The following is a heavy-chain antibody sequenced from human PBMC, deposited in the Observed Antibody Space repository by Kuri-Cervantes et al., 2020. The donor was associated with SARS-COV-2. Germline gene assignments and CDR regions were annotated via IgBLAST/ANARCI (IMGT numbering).Heavy chain of an antibody. Sequence: GGSLRLSCAASGFIFRNAWMSWVRQAPGKGLVWVSRVKGGERDAYYADSVKDRFTISSDSAKNMVYLEMDSLRAEDTAVYYCVRDRTTWDWGQGTLVTVSS. CDR3: VRDRTTWD. J-gene: IGHJ4*02. CDR1: GFIFRNAW. D-gene: IGHD2/OR15-2a*01. V-gene: IGHV3-74*01. CDR2: VKGGERDA.